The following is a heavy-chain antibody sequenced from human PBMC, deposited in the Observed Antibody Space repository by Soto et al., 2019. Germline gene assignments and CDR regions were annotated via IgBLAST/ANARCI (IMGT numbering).Heavy chain of an antibody. J-gene: IGHJ6*02. CDR3: ARDAALPEQLTYYYGMDV. D-gene: IGHD6-13*01. CDR1: GGTFSSYA. CDR2: IIPIFGTA. Sequence: ASVKVSCKASGGTFSSYAISWVRQAPGQGLEWMGGIIPIFGTANYAQKFQGRVTITADESTSTAYMELSSLRSEDTAVYYCARDAALPEQLTYYYGMDVWGQGTTVTV. V-gene: IGHV1-69*13.